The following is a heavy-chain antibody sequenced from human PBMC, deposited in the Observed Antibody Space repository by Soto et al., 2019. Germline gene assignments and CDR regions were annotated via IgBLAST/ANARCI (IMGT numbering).Heavy chain of an antibody. Sequence: QVQLVQSGAEVKKPGASVKVSCKASGYTFSSYGISWGRQATGQGLEWLGWISAYNGNTKYAQKLQGRVTMTTDTSPSTAYMELRSLRSDATAVYYCARDSHPVDYWGQGTLVTVSS. CDR1: GYTFSSYG. J-gene: IGHJ4*02. V-gene: IGHV1-18*01. CDR3: ARDSHPVDY. CDR2: ISAYNGNT.